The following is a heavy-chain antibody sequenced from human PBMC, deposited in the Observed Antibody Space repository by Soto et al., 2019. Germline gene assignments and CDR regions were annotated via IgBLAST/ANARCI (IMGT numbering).Heavy chain of an antibody. V-gene: IGHV5-10-1*01. J-gene: IGHJ3*02. D-gene: IGHD6-19*01. Sequence: EVQLVQSGAEVKKPGESLRISCKGSGYSFATYWLHWVRQMPGKGLEWMGRIDPSGSYANHGRSFRGHVPISVDKSMSTAYLQWSSLKASDTAMYYCARQSSGWRDAFDIWGQGTMVTVAS. CDR2: IDPSGSYA. CDR3: ARQSSGWRDAFDI. CDR1: GYSFATYW.